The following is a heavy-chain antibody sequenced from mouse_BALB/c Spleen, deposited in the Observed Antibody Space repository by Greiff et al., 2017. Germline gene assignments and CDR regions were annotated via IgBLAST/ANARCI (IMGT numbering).Heavy chain of an antibody. Sequence: EVQVVESGPSLVKPSQTLSLTCSVTGDSITSGYWNWIRKFPGNKLEYMGYISYSGSTYYNPSLKSRISITRDTSKNQYYLQLNSVTTEDTATYYCARWGYYDYDVFDYWGQGTTLTVSS. V-gene: IGHV3-8*02. D-gene: IGHD2-4*01. J-gene: IGHJ2*01. CDR2: ISYSGST. CDR3: ARWGYYDYDVFDY. CDR1: GDSITSGY.